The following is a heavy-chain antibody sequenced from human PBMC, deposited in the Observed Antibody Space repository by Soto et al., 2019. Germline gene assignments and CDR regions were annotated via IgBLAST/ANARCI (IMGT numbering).Heavy chain of an antibody. CDR2: ISSSSSTI. CDR3: ARPKLTGTTNNDAFDI. CDR1: GFTFSSYS. Sequence: GRSLRVSCGAFGFTFSSYSMNWVRQAPGKGLEWVSYISSSSSTIYYADSVKGRSTISRDNAKNSLYLQMNSLRAEDTAVYYCARPKLTGTTNNDAFDIWGQGTMVTVSS. V-gene: IGHV3-48*01. J-gene: IGHJ3*02. D-gene: IGHD1-20*01.